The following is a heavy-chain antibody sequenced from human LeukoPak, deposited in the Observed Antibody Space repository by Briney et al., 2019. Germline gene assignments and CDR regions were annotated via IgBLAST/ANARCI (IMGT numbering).Heavy chain of an antibody. CDR2: INPNSGGT. D-gene: IGHD3-22*01. CDR3: ARGGYYDSSGYTYFDY. Sequence: ASVKVSCTASGYTFTGYYMHWVRQAPGQGLEWVGWINPNSGGTNYAQKFQGRVTMTRDTSISTAHMELSRLRSDDTAVYYCARGGYYDSSGYTYFDYWGQGTLVTVSS. V-gene: IGHV1-2*02. CDR1: GYTFTGYY. J-gene: IGHJ4*02.